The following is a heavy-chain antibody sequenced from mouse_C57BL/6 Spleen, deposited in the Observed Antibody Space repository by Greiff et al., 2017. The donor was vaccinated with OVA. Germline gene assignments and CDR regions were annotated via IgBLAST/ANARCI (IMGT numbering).Heavy chain of an antibody. CDR1: GYTFTSYG. D-gene: IGHD1-1*01. CDR2: IYPRSGNT. Sequence: VQLQQSGAELARPGASVKLSCKASGYTFTSYGISWVKQRTGQGLEWIGEIYPRSGNTYYNEKFKGKATLTADKSSSTAYMELRSLTSEDSAVYFCASENYGSPFYYWGQGTTLTVSS. V-gene: IGHV1-81*01. CDR3: ASENYGSPFYY. J-gene: IGHJ2*01.